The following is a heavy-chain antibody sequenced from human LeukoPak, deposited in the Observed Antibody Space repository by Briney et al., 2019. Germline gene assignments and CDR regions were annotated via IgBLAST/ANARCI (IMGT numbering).Heavy chain of an antibody. J-gene: IGHJ4*02. Sequence: PSQTLSLTCTVSGDSFSSGGFYWSWIRQHPGKGPEWIGYVYYSGSTYYNPSLKSRVTMSVDPSKSQFSLKLSSVTAADTAVYYCARGRRPPYVWGSYRVYFDYWGQGTLVTVSS. CDR2: VYYSGST. V-gene: IGHV4-31*03. CDR3: ARGRRPPYVWGSYRVYFDY. D-gene: IGHD3-16*01. CDR1: GDSFSSGGFY.